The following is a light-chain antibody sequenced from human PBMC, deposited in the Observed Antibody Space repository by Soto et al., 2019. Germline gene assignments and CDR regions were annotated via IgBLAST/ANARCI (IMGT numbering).Light chain of an antibody. CDR2: DAS. CDR3: QQYNSYVNS. V-gene: IGKV1-5*01. J-gene: IGKJ2*03. Sequence: DIQMTQSPSTLSASVGDRVTITCRASQSISSWLAWYQQKPGKAPKLLIYDASSLESGVPSRFSGSGSGTEFTLTISSLQPDDFAPYYCQQYNSYVNSFGQGTKLEIK. CDR1: QSISSW.